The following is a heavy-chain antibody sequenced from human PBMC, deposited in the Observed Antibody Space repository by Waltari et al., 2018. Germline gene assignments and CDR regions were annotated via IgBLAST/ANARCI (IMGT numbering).Heavy chain of an antibody. CDR2: IRREPYNYAT. Sequence: EVQVVESGGGLVQPGGSLKLSCATSGLSLGGHSIHWVRQTSGKGLEWVGRIRREPYNYATAYSASVKGRFTISRDDSKNTAFLQMNSLMTEDTAVYYCSGGEVTGTDFWGQGTLVTVSS. J-gene: IGHJ4*02. D-gene: IGHD6-19*01. CDR1: GLSLGGHS. V-gene: IGHV3-73*01. CDR3: SGGEVTGTDF.